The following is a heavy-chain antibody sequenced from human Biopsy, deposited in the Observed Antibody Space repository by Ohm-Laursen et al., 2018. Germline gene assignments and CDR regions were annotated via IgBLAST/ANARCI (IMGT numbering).Heavy chain of an antibody. D-gene: IGHD2-15*01. CDR3: ARRGSGGRSFDY. CDR1: RDSISNYY. V-gene: IGHV4-59*08. CDR2: IYYTGST. Sequence: SETLSLTWPVSRDSISNYYWTWIRQSPGKGLEWIGYIYYTGSTDYNPSVKSRVTISVDTSKNQFSLKLGSVTVADTAVFYCARRGSGGRSFDYWGQGSLVTVSS. J-gene: IGHJ4*02.